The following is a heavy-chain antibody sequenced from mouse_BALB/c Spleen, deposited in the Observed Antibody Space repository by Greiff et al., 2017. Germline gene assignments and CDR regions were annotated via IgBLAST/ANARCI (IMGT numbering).Heavy chain of an antibody. V-gene: IGHV5-17*02. Sequence: EVQLVESGGGLVQPGGSRKLSCAASGFTFSSFGMHWVRQAPEKGLEWVAYISSGSSTIYYADTVKGRFTISRDNPKNTLFLQMTSLRSEDTAMYYCARDYDYHFDYWGQGTTLTVSS. J-gene: IGHJ2*01. CDR1: GFTFSSFG. CDR2: ISSGSSTI. CDR3: ARDYDYHFDY. D-gene: IGHD2-4*01.